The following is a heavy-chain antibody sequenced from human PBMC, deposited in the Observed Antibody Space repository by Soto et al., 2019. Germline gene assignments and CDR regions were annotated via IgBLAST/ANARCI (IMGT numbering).Heavy chain of an antibody. CDR2: IYHSGST. J-gene: IGHJ4*02. V-gene: IGHV4-30-2*01. CDR3: ARGYGSGSYPFDY. D-gene: IGHD3-10*01. CDR1: CGSIISGGYS. Sequence: SETLSLTCAFSCGSIISGGYSWSWIRQPPGKGLEWIGYIYHSGSTYYNPSLKSRVTISVDRSKNQFSLKLSSVTAADTAVYYCARGYGSGSYPFDYWGQGTLVTVSS.